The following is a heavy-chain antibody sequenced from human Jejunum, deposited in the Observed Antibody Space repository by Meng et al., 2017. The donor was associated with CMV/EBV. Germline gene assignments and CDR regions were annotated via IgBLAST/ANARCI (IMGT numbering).Heavy chain of an antibody. CDR1: TDDW. Sequence: TDDWPARVNQVQGQGLEWMGHSYEGESDARCDQAFVGQVTISADESSSTAYLQWSSLRASDNASYYCARDYGIGALILPHFDLWGQGTLVTVSS. CDR2: SYEGESDA. CDR3: ARDYGIGALILPHFDL. V-gene: IGHV5-51*07. J-gene: IGHJ5*02. D-gene: IGHD3-16*01.